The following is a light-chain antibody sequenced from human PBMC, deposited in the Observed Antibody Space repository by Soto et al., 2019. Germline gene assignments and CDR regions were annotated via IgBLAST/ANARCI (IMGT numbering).Light chain of an antibody. CDR3: QQYAISPYT. CDR2: GAS. CDR1: QSVSSSY. J-gene: IGKJ2*01. Sequence: EIVLTQSPGTLSLSPGERATLSCRASQSVSSSYLAWYQQKPGQAPRLLIYGASSRATGIPDRFSGSGSGTDFTLTISRLGPEDFAVYYCQQYAISPYTFGQGTKLEIK. V-gene: IGKV3-20*01.